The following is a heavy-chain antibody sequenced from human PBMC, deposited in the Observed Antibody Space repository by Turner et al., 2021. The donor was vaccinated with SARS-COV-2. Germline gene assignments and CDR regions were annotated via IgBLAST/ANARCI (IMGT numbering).Heavy chain of an antibody. CDR2: INTNSGGT. CDR3: AILYYDNSLTCVDYGMDV. J-gene: IGHJ6*02. CDR1: GNTFTGYS. Sequence: HVQLVHHGAEGRKPGAAVKVHPRVSGNTFTGYSMHWVRHAPGQGLEWWGWINTNSGGTNNAQKFQVRDTMTSATSISTAYMELSRLRSDYTAIDYCAILYYDNSLTCVDYGMDVWGQGTTVTVSS. V-gene: IGHV1-2*02. D-gene: IGHD3-22*01.